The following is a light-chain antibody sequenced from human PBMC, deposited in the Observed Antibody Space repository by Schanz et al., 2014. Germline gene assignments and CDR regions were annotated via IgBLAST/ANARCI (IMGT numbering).Light chain of an antibody. CDR1: ETVSVDY. J-gene: IGKJ2*01. V-gene: IGKV3-20*01. CDR3: QQANSFSFT. CDR2: GAS. Sequence: EIVLTQSPGTLSLSPGEGATLSCRASETVSVDYLAWYQQIPGQAPRLLIYGASIRATGVPDRFSGRGSGTDFTLTISSLEPEDFATYSCQQANSFSFTFGQGTKLEIK.